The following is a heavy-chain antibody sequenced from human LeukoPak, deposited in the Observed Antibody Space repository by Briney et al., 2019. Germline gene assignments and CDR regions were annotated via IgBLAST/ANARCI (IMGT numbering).Heavy chain of an antibody. J-gene: IGHJ4*02. V-gene: IGHV3-30-3*01. CDR3: AREGYSVHGFDY. D-gene: IGHD5/OR15-5a*01. CDR1: GFTFSSYA. Sequence: PGGSLRLSCAATGFTFSSYAMHWVRQAPGKGLEWVAVISYDGSNKYYADSVKGRFTISRDNSKNTLYLQMNSLRAEDTAVYYCAREGYSVHGFDYWGQGTLVTVSS. CDR2: ISYDGSNK.